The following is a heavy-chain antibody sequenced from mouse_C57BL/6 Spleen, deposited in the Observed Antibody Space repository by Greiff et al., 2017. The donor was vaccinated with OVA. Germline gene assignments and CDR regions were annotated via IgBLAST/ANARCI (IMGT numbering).Heavy chain of an antibody. Sequence: EVQLQQSGPELVKPGASVKMSCKASGYTFTDYNMHWVKQSHGKSLEWIGYINPNNGGTSYNQKFKGKATLTVNKSSSTAYMELRILTSEDSAVYYCARDSITTVVAPYFDYWGQGTTLTVSS. V-gene: IGHV1-22*01. J-gene: IGHJ2*01. CDR3: ARDSITTVVAPYFDY. CDR2: INPNNGGT. CDR1: GYTFTDYN. D-gene: IGHD1-1*01.